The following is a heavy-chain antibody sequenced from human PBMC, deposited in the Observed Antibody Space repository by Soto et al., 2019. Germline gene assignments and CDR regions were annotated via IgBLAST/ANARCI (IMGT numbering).Heavy chain of an antibody. J-gene: IGHJ6*02. CDR3: ARQGFGELHGLVDV. Sequence: QVQLPESGPRLVKPSETLSLTCTVYGGSLRSYYCSWFRPPPRKGLEWVGYINYSGVYYYNPSLKSRVTMSVDTSKNQYSLMLNSVTATDTAVYYCARQGFGELHGLVDVWGQGTTGTVSS. CDR2: INYSGVY. D-gene: IGHD3-10*01. CDR1: GGSLRSYY. V-gene: IGHV4-59*08.